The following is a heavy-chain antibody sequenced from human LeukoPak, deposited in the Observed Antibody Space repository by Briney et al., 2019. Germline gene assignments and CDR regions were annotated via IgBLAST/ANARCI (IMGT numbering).Heavy chain of an antibody. CDR2: IYHSGST. D-gene: IGHD1-14*01. J-gene: IGHJ4*02. Sequence: SETLSLTCAVSGGSISSGGYSWSWIRQPPGKGLEWIGYIYHSGSTYYNPSLKSRVTISVDRSKNQFSLKLSSVTAADTAVYYCARMFGPEATGNDYWGQGTLVTVSS. CDR3: ARMFGPEATGNDY. CDR1: GGSISSGGYS. V-gene: IGHV4-30-2*01.